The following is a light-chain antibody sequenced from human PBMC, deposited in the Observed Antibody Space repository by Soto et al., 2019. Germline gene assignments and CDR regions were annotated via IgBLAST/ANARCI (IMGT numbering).Light chain of an antibody. J-gene: IGKJ2*01. CDR1: QSISSY. CDR2: AAS. V-gene: IGKV1-39*01. Sequence: DIQMTQSPSSLSASVGDRVTITCRASQSISSYLYWYQQKPGKAPKLLIYAASSLQSEVPSRFSGSGSGTDLTLTISSLQPEDFATYYCQQSYSTPVFGQGTKLEIK. CDR3: QQSYSTPV.